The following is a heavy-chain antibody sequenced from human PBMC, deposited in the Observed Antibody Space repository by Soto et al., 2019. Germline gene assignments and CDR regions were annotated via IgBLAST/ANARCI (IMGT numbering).Heavy chain of an antibody. CDR1: GFSFSSCA. CDR3: AKSSSRAHYYAMDV. J-gene: IGHJ6*02. CDR2: VSASGGGT. D-gene: IGHD2-2*01. V-gene: IGHV3-23*01. Sequence: GTLRLSCAVSGFSFSSCALYWVRQAPGKGLEWVAGVSASGGGTSYADSVKRRFTISRDNSKETLYLQMKSLRAEDTAVYYCAKSSSRAHYYAMDVWGQGTTVTVSS.